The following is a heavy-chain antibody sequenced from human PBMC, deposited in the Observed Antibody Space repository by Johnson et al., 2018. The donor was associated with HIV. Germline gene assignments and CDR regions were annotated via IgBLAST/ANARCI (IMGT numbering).Heavy chain of an antibody. V-gene: IGHV3-15*05. CDR2: IKSKTDGGTT. CDR1: GFTFTNAW. Sequence: VQLVESGGGLIQPGGSLRLSCAASGFTFTNAWMTWVRQAPGKGLEWVGRIKSKTDGGTTDYAAPVKGRFTISRDDSKNTLYLQMNSLRAEDTAVDYCARDGYSSSSFGAFDIWGQGTMVTVSS. D-gene: IGHD6-6*01. CDR3: ARDGYSSSSFGAFDI. J-gene: IGHJ3*02.